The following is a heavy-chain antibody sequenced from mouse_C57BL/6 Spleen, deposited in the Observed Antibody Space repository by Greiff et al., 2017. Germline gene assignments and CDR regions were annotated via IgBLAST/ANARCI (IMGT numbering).Heavy chain of an antibody. CDR3: AREDYSTMMTKYAMDY. J-gene: IGHJ4*01. CDR2: IHPNSGST. CDR1: GYTFTSYW. V-gene: IGHV1-64*01. Sequence: VQLQQPGAELVKPGASVKLSCKASGYTFTSYWMHWVKQRPGQGLEWIGMIHPNSGSTKYNEKFKSKATLTVDKSSSTAYMQLSSLTSEDSAVYYCAREDYSTMMTKYAMDYWGQGTSVTVSS. D-gene: IGHD2-4*01.